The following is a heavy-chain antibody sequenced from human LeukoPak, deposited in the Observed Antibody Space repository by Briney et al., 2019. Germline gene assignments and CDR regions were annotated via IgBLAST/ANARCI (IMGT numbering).Heavy chain of an antibody. CDR1: GFTFRSYS. CDR3: VRSCSSGSCYGYKDY. J-gene: IGHJ4*02. V-gene: IGHV3-74*01. CDR2: VNGDGTST. D-gene: IGHD2-2*01. Sequence: RTGGSLRLSCAASGFTFRSYSMNWVRQVPGKGLVWVSRVNGDGTSTSYADSVQGRFTISRDNAKNTLYLYMNSLRGDDTAIYFCVRSCSSGSCYGYKDYWGQGTLVTVSS.